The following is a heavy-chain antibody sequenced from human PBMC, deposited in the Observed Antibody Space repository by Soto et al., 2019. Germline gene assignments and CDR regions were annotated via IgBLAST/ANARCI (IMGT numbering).Heavy chain of an antibody. V-gene: IGHV3-33*01. D-gene: IGHD2-15*01. CDR3: ARDPPWGYCSGGSCEEGYFDY. CDR2: IWYDGSNK. Sequence: GGSLRLSCAASGFTFSSYGMHWVRQAPGKGLEWVAVIWYDGSNKYYADSVKGRFTISRDNSKNTLYLQMNSLRAEDTAVYYCARDPPWGYCSGGSCEEGYFDYWGQGTLVTVSS. CDR1: GFTFSSYG. J-gene: IGHJ4*02.